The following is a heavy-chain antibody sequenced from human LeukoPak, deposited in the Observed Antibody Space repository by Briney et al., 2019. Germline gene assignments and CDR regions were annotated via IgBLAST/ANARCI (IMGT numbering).Heavy chain of an antibody. CDR2: INAGNGNT. CDR1: GYTFTSYG. J-gene: IGHJ6*02. V-gene: IGHV1-3*01. CDR3: AREFYDFWSGYYYGMDV. Sequence: ASVKVSCKASGYTFTSYGISWVRQAPGQGLEWMGWINAGNGNTKYSQKFQGRVTITRDTSASTAYMELSSLRSEDTAVYYCAREFYDFWSGYYYGMDVWGQGTTVTVSS. D-gene: IGHD3-3*01.